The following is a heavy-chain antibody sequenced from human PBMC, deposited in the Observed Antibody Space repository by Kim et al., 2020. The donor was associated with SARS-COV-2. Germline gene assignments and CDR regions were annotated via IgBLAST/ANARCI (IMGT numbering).Heavy chain of an antibody. V-gene: IGHV4-31*03. CDR3: ARAQGRTIFGVVILVNAFII. CDR1: GGSISSGGYY. D-gene: IGHD3-3*01. Sequence: SETLSLTCTVSGGSISSGGYYWSWIRQHPGKGLEWIGYIYYSGSTFYNPSLKSRVTISVDTSKNQCSLKLSSVTAADTAGYYCARAQGRTIFGVVILVNAFIIWGQGTMVTVSS. J-gene: IGHJ3*02. CDR2: IYYSGST.